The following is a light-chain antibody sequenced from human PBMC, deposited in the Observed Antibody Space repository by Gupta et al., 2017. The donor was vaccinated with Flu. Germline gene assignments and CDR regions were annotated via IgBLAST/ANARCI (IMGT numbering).Light chain of an antibody. J-gene: IGKJ5*01. Sequence: LRHNNGYNDLKSYLQKPGQAPHLLIYLASNRASRVPERFSVSASGRDFTLKISRVEVEDAVVYYFMQSLHPPTFGQGT. CDR3: MQSLHPPT. CDR1: LRHNNGYND. CDR2: LAS. V-gene: IGKV2-28*01.